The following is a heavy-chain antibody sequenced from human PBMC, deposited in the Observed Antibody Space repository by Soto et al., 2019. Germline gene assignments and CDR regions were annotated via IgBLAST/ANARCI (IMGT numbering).Heavy chain of an antibody. D-gene: IGHD2-21*02. CDR3: VRDRLSSGDGAWFDP. Sequence: GGSLRLSCAASGFTFRDYYMNWIRQASGKGLEWVSYVSSSSTYTRYADSVKGRFTISRDNAKNSVYLQMNSLRAEDTAVYYCVRDRLSSGDGAWFDPWGQGTLVNVSS. V-gene: IGHV3-11*05. CDR1: GFTFRDYY. CDR2: VSSSSTYT. J-gene: IGHJ5*02.